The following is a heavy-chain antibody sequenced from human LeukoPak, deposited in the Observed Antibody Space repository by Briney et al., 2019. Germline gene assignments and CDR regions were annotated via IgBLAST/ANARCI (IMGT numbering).Heavy chain of an antibody. CDR1: GGSISSYF. CDR2: VYFSGST. V-gene: IGHV4-59*01. J-gene: IGHJ4*02. D-gene: IGHD2-2*01. CDR3: ARGSSKPDY. Sequence: SETLSLTCTVSGGSISSYFWSWIRQPPGKGLEWIGYVYFSGSTNYNPSLKSRVTISVDTSKNQFSLKLSSVTAADTAVYYCARGSSKPDYWGQGTLVTVSS.